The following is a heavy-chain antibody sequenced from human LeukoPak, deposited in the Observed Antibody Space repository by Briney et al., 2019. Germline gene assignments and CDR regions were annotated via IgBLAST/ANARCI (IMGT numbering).Heavy chain of an antibody. CDR2: IYTSGNT. CDR3: ARDSGPCGGDCYSV. V-gene: IGHV4-4*07. D-gene: IGHD2-21*02. Sequence: SETLSLTCTVSGGSISSYYWSWIRQPAGKGLEWIGRIYTSGNTNYNPSLKSRVTMSVDTSKNQFSLKLSSVTAADTAVYYCARDSGPCGGDCYSVWGQGTLVTVSS. CDR1: GGSISSYY. J-gene: IGHJ4*02.